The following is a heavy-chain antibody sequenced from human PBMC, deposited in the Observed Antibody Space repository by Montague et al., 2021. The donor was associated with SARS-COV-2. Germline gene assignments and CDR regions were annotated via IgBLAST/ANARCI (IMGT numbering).Heavy chain of an antibody. J-gene: IGHJ6*02. CDR2: INHSGST. V-gene: IGHV4-34*01. Sequence: SETLSLTCAVYGGSFSGYYWSWIRQPPGKGLEWIGEINHSGSTNYNPSLKSRVTISVDTSKNQFSLKLSSVTAADTALYYCARVRAVPAAMRIFSLGRSYYCMDVWGQGTTVTVSS. D-gene: IGHD2-2*01. CDR1: GGSFSGYY. CDR3: ARVRAVPAAMRIFSLGRSYYCMDV.